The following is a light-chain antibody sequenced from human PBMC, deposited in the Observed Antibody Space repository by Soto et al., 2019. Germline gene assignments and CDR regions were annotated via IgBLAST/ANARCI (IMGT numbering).Light chain of an antibody. V-gene: IGKV1-39*01. CDR3: QQSYSTPPT. J-gene: IGKJ2*01. CDR2: AAS. Sequence: DIQMTQSPSSLSASVGDRVTITCRASQSISSYVNWYQQKPGKAPKSLIYAASNLQTGVPSRFSGSGSGTDFSLTISSLQPEDFATYYCQQSYSTPPTFGQGTKLEIK. CDR1: QSISSY.